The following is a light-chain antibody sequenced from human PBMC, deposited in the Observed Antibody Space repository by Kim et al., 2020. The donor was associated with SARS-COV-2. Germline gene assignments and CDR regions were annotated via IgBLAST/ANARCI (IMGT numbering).Light chain of an antibody. CDR3: QQFDNWPRT. Sequence: SVSPGERATLSCRASQNIYSNLAWYQQKPGQSPRLLIYGASTRATGVPARFSGSGSGTDFTLTITTLQSEDFAVYYCQQFDNWPRTFGQGTKLEI. J-gene: IGKJ2*01. CDR2: GAS. CDR1: QNIYSN. V-gene: IGKV3-15*01.